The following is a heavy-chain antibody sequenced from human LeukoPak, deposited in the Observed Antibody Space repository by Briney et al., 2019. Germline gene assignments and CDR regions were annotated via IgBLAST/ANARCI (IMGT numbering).Heavy chain of an antibody. V-gene: IGHV4-59*01. J-gene: IGHJ6*04. CDR1: GGSLSSYY. CDR3: ARVAITMVRGVTETLLGV. D-gene: IGHD3-10*01. CDR2: IYYSGST. Sequence: SETLSLTCTVSGGSLSSYYWSWIRQPPGKGLEWIGYIYYSGSTNYNPSLKSRVTISVDTSKNQFSLKLSSVTAADTAVYYCARVAITMVRGVTETLLGVWGKGTTVTVSS.